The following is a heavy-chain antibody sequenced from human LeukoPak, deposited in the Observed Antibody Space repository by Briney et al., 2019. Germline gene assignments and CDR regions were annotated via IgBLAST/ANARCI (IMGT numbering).Heavy chain of an antibody. CDR2: TYHRSKWRN. J-gene: IGHJ4*02. Sequence: RSQTLSLTCAISGDSVSSNSATWNWIRQSPSRGLEWMGRTYHRSKWRNDYALSVKSRITVNPDTSKNQFSLHLNSVTPEDTAVYYCARGYGYRFDSWGQGALVTVSS. CDR3: ARGYGYRFDS. CDR1: GDSVSSNSAT. V-gene: IGHV6-1*01. D-gene: IGHD5-18*01.